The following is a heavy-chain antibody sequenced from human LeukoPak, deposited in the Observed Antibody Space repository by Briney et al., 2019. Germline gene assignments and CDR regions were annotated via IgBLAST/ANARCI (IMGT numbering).Heavy chain of an antibody. D-gene: IGHD3-10*01. V-gene: IGHV4-34*01. Sequence: SETLSLTCTVSGGSISGYYWSWIRQPPGKGLEWIGEINHSGSTNYNPSLKSRVTISVDTSKNQYSLKLSSVTAADTAVYYCARRRRVYYYGSARAKGAFDIWGQGTMVTVSS. J-gene: IGHJ3*02. CDR2: INHSGST. CDR1: GGSISGYY. CDR3: ARRRRVYYYGSARAKGAFDI.